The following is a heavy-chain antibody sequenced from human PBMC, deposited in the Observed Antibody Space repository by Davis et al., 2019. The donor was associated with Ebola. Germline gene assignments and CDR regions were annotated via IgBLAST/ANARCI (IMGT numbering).Heavy chain of an antibody. J-gene: IGHJ4*02. CDR2: IDPSDSYT. CDR1: GYSFTSYW. V-gene: IGHV5-10-1*01. CDR3: TRGHGWCDY. Sequence: GGSLRLSCKGSGYSFTSYWISWVRQMPGKGLEWMGRIDPSDSYTNYSPSFQGHVTISADKSISTVYLQWSGLQVSDTAIYFCTRGHGWCDYWGQGTPVTVSS. D-gene: IGHD6-19*01.